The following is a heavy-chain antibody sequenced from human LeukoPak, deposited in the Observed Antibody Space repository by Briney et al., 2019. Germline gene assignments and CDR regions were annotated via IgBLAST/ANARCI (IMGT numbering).Heavy chain of an antibody. CDR2: IRSKAFGETA. CDR3: TRDRGSSTLGDY. Sequence: GGSLRLSCTVSGFTFGDYAINWVRQAPGKGLEWVGFIRSKAFGETAEYAASVKGRFTISRDDSKSIAYLQMNSLKTEDTAVYYCTRDRGSSTLGDYWGQGTLVTDSS. V-gene: IGHV3-49*04. CDR1: GFTFGDYA. D-gene: IGHD7-27*01. J-gene: IGHJ4*02.